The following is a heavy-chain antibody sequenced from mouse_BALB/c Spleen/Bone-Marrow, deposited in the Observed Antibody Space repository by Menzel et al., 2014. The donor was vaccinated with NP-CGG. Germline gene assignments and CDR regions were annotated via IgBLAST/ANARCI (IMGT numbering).Heavy chain of an antibody. CDR3: ARARGVTTATPYYFDY. J-gene: IGHJ2*01. D-gene: IGHD1-2*01. CDR1: EFSFSSYA. V-gene: IGHV5-6-5*01. CDR2: ISGGGNS. Sequence: EVKVVESGGGLVKPGGSLKLSCAASEFSFSSYAVSWVRQTPEKRLEWVASISGGGNSYHSDNMKGRFTISRDNARNILYLQMSSLRSEDTAMYYCARARGVTTATPYYFDYWGQGTALIVSS.